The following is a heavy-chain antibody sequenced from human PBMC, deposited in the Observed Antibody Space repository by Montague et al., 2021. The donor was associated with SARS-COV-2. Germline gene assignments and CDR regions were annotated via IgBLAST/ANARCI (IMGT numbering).Heavy chain of an antibody. CDR3: AHRPGYNFGNPYFDY. J-gene: IGHJ4*02. D-gene: IGHD5-18*01. V-gene: IGHV2-5*02. CDR2: IYWDDDK. Sequence: PALVKPTKTLTLTCTFSGFSLSTSGVGVGWIRQPPGKALEWLALIYWDDDKRYSPSLKSRLTITKDTSKNQVVLTMTNVDPVDTATYFCAHRPGYNFGNPYFDYWGQGTLVTVSS. CDR1: GFSLSTSGVG.